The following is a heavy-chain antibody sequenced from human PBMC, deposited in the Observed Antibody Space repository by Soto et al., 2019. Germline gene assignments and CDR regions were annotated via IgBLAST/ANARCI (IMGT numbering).Heavy chain of an antibody. J-gene: IGHJ4*02. Sequence: ASVKVSCKVSGYTNTDLSMHWVRPAPGKGLEWMGGFDPEDGETIYAQKFQGRVTMTEDTSTDTAYMELSSLRSEDTAVYYCATRRLRAAAGTWYFDYWGQGTLVTVSS. CDR2: FDPEDGET. CDR1: GYTNTDLS. D-gene: IGHD6-13*01. CDR3: ATRRLRAAAGTWYFDY. V-gene: IGHV1-24*01.